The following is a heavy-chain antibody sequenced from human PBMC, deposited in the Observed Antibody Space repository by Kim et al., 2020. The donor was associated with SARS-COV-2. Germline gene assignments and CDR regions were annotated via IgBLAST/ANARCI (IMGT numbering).Heavy chain of an antibody. D-gene: IGHD6-13*01. CDR2: INHSGST. CDR3: ARETAAGTIDL. CDR1: GGSFSGYY. V-gene: IGHV4-34*01. J-gene: IGHJ2*01. Sequence: SETLSLTCAVYGGSFSGYYWSWIRQPPGKGLEWIGEINHSGSTNYNPSLKSRVTISVDTSKNQFSLKLSSVTAADTAVYYCARETAAGTIDLWGRGTLVTVSS.